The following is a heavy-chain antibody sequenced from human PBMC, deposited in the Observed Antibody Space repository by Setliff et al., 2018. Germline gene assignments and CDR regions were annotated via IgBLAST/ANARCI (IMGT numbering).Heavy chain of an antibody. Sequence: WGALRLSCATSGFTVSSSDISWVRQAPGKGLEWISVLSGDGNAYYADSVKGRFTISGDTSKNALYLQMNSLRAEDTAVYYCRLWFGELSRDYWGPGTLVTVSS. D-gene: IGHD3-10*01. CDR3: RLWFGELSRDY. V-gene: IGHV3-53*01. CDR1: GFTVSSSD. J-gene: IGHJ4*02. CDR2: LSGDGNA.